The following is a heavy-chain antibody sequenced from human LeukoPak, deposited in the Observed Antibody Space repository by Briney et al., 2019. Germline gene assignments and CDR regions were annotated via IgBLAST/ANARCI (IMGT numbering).Heavy chain of an antibody. CDR1: GFTFSSYW. Sequence: QPGGSLRLSCAASGFTFSSYWMHWVRQAPGKGLVWVSRINSDGSSTSYADSVKGRFTISRDNDKNTLYLQMNSLRAEDTAVYYCASLGCSSGSCSLTDFQHWGQGTLVTVSS. D-gene: IGHD2-15*01. V-gene: IGHV3-74*01. CDR3: ASLGCSSGSCSLTDFQH. J-gene: IGHJ1*01. CDR2: INSDGSST.